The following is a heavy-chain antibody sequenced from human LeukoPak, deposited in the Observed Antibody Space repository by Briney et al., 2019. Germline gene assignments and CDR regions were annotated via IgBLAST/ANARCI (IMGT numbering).Heavy chain of an antibody. J-gene: IGHJ6*04. V-gene: IGHV3-30-3*01. D-gene: IGHD4-23*01. CDR1: GFTFSSYA. CDR2: ISYDGSNK. Sequence: QSGGSLRLSCAASGFTFSSYAMHWVRQAPGKGLEWVAVISYDGSNKYYADSVKGRFTISRDNSKNTLYLQMNSLRAEDTAVYYCASSPLRWGANLDVWGKGTTVTVSS. CDR3: ASSPLRWGANLDV.